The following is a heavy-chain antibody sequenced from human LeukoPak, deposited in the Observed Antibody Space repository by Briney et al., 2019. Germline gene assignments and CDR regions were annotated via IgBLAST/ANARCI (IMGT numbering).Heavy chain of an antibody. Sequence: GGSLRLSCAASEFTFSSFWMSWVRQAPGKGLEWVANIKQDGSEKHYVDSVKGRFTISRDNAQKSLYLQMDSLRAEDTAVYYCARRITIFDGYYYGMDVWGQGTTVTVSS. J-gene: IGHJ6*02. CDR3: ARRITIFDGYYYGMDV. V-gene: IGHV3-7*01. CDR1: EFTFSSFW. CDR2: IKQDGSEK. D-gene: IGHD3-9*01.